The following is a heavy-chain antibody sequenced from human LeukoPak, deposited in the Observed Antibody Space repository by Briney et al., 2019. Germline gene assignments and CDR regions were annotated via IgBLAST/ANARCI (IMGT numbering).Heavy chain of an antibody. D-gene: IGHD5-12*01. V-gene: IGHV3-30*03. CDR2: ISYDGGNK. J-gene: IGHJ4*02. CDR1: RFTFSNYG. Sequence: PGGSLRLSCTASRFTFSNYGMHWVRQAPGKGLEWVAVISYDGGNKHYADSVKGRFTISRDNSKNTLYLQMNSLRGEDTAVYYCARDVSGYPYWGQGTLVTVSS. CDR3: ARDVSGYPY.